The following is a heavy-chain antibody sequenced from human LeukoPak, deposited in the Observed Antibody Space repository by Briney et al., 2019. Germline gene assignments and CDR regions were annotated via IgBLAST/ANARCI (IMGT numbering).Heavy chain of an antibody. Sequence: GGSLRLSCEGSGFSPSEYLMSWVRQAPGKGLEGVAGVKQGGREKYYVDSVKGRFDISRDDAQNALYLQVNKLISDDTALSSCASQYGINWVVGYWGQGTLVTVSS. CDR1: GFSPSEYL. CDR3: ASQYGINWVVGY. V-gene: IGHV3-7*01. D-gene: IGHD1-1*01. J-gene: IGHJ4*02. CDR2: VKQGGREK.